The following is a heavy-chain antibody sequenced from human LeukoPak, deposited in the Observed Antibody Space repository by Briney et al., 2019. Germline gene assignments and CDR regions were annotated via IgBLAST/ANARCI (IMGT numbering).Heavy chain of an antibody. CDR1: GYSFTSYW. D-gene: IGHD3-9*01. J-gene: IGHJ4*02. Sequence: GESLKISCKGSGYSFTSYWIGWVRQMPGKGLEWMGIIYPGDSDTRYSPSFQGQVTISADKSISTAYLQWSSLKASDTAMYYCARLGLRYFDWLSYLDYWGQGTLVTVSS. V-gene: IGHV5-51*01. CDR2: IYPGDSDT. CDR3: ARLGLRYFDWLSYLDY.